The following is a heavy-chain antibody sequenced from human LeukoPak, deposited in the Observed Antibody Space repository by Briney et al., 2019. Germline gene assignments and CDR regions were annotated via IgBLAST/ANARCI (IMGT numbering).Heavy chain of an antibody. Sequence: GGSLRLSCAASGSTFSSYAMSWVRQAPGKGLEWVSAISGSGGSAYYADSVKGRFTISRDNSKNTLYLQMNSLRAKDTAVYYCAKYSFDTTYFDYWGQGTLVTVSS. CDR2: ISGSGGSA. CDR1: GSTFSSYA. CDR3: AKYSFDTTYFDY. J-gene: IGHJ4*02. V-gene: IGHV3-23*01. D-gene: IGHD3-22*01.